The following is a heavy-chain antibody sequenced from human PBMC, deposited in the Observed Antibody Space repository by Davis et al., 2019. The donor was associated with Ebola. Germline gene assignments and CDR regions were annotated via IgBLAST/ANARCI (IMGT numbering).Heavy chain of an antibody. Sequence: ASVTVSCKASGFILTNYAIHWVRQAPGQRLEWMGWVHGGNGNTKYSQRFQGRVTITTDTSASTAYLDLSSLRSDDTAVFYCARATFGYNSGWYADYWGQGTLVTVSS. CDR1: GFILTNYA. CDR2: VHGGNGNT. V-gene: IGHV1-3*01. CDR3: ARATFGYNSGWYADY. J-gene: IGHJ4*02. D-gene: IGHD6-19*01.